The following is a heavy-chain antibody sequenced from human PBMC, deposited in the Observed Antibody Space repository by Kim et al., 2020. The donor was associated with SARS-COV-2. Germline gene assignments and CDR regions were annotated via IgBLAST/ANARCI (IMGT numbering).Heavy chain of an antibody. CDR2: INSDGSST. D-gene: IGHD3-10*01. V-gene: IGHV3-74*01. CDR1: GFTFSSYW. J-gene: IGHJ6*02. Sequence: GGSLRLSCAASGFTFSSYWMHWVRQAPGKGLVWVSRINSDGSSTSYADSVKGRFTISRDNAKNTLYLQMNSLRAEDTAVYYCARGGEGPAPREYYYGMDVWGQGTTVTVSS. CDR3: ARGGEGPAPREYYYGMDV.